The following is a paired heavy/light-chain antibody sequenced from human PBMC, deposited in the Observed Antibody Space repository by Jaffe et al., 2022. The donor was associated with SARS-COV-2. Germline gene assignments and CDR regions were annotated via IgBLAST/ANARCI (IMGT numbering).Light chain of an antibody. CDR3: QQYNRFST. J-gene: IGKJ2*02. V-gene: IGKV1-5*03. CDR2: KAS. CDR1: QSISSW. Sequence: DIQMTQSPSTLSASVGDRVTITCRASQSISSWLAWYQQKPGKAPKLLIYKASSLESGVPSRFSGSGSGTEFTLTISSLQPDDFATYYCQQYNRFSTFGQGTKLEIK.
Heavy chain of an antibody. CDR2: INPSGGST. Sequence: QVQLVQSGAEVKKPGASVKVSCKASGYTFTSYYMHWVRQAPGQGLEWMGIINPSGGSTSYAQKLQGRVTMTRDTSTSTVYMELSSLRSEDTAVYYCARERESVVPAAMGGRGYSYGPYFDYWGQGTLVTVSS. CDR1: GYTFTSYY. V-gene: IGHV1-46*04. J-gene: IGHJ4*02. CDR3: ARERESVVPAAMGGRGYSYGPYFDY. D-gene: IGHD2-2*01.